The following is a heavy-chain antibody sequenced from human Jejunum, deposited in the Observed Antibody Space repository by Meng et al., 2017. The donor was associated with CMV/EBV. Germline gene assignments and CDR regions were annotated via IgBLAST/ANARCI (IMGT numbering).Heavy chain of an antibody. Sequence: SSYYWGWIRQPPGKGLEWIGDMYYAGTTYYNPSLKTRVTMSLDTSKNQFSLKLSSVTAADTAVYYCARRGHYCGGDGECSLGFDYWGQGSLVTVSS. J-gene: IGHJ4*02. CDR3: ARRGHYCGGDGECSLGFDY. D-gene: IGHD2-21*01. CDR1: SSYY. CDR2: MYYAGTT. V-gene: IGHV4-39*07.